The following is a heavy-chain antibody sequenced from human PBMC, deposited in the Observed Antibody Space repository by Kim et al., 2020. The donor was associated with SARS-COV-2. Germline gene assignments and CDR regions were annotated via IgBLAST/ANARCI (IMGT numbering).Heavy chain of an antibody. CDR2: ISGSGGST. CDR3: AKDETVRGVIPNWFYP. J-gene: IGHJ5*02. Sequence: GGSLRLSCAASGFTFSSYAMSWVRQAPGKGLEWVSAISGSGGSTYYADSVKGRFTISRDNSKNTLYLQMNSLRAEDTAVYYCAKDETVRGVIPNWFYPWGQGTLVTVSS. D-gene: IGHD3-10*02. CDR1: GFTFSSYA. V-gene: IGHV3-23*01.